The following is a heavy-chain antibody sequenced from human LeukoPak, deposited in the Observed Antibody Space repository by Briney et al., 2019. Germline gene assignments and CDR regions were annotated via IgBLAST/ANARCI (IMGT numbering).Heavy chain of an antibody. CDR3: ARGPGGDILTGYYRAFDY. CDR1: GGSISSYY. D-gene: IGHD3-9*01. CDR2: IYYSGST. V-gene: IGHV4-59*01. Sequence: SETLSLTCTVSGGSISSYYWSWIRQPPGKGLEWIGYIYYSGSTNYNPSLTSRGTISVDTSKNHFSLKLSSVTAADTAVYYCARGPGGDILTGYYRAFDYWGQGTLVTVSS. J-gene: IGHJ4*02.